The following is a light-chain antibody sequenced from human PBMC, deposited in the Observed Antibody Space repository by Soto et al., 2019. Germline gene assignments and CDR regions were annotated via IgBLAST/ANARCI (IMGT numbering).Light chain of an antibody. CDR2: GNS. Sequence: QSVLTQPPSVSGAPGQRVTISCTGSSSNIGAGYNVHWYQQLPGTAPKLLIYGNSNRPSGVPDRFSGSKSGTSASLAITGLQGVAVAVYYCQSYDSSLSGWVLGGGPKVTVL. CDR3: QSYDSSLSGWV. J-gene: IGLJ3*02. CDR1: SSNIGAGYN. V-gene: IGLV1-40*01.